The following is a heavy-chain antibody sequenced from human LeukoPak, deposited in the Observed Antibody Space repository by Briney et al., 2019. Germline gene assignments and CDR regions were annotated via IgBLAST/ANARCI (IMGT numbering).Heavy chain of an antibody. Sequence: SETLSLTCAAYGGSFSGYYWSWIRQPPGKGLEWIGEINHSGSTNYNPSLKSRVTISVDTSKNQFSLKLSSVTAADTAVYYCARRLARYYSGYVPNWFDPWGQGTLVTVSS. J-gene: IGHJ5*02. CDR2: INHSGST. D-gene: IGHD5-12*01. CDR1: GGSFSGYY. V-gene: IGHV4-34*01. CDR3: ARRLARYYSGYVPNWFDP.